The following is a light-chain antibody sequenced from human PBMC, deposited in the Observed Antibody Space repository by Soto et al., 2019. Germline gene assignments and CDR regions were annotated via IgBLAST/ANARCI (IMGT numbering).Light chain of an antibody. CDR2: EVS. J-gene: IGKJ2*01. CDR3: MQSIRRPYT. Sequence: DIVMTQTPLSLSVTPGQPASISCKSSQTLQRSAGKTHLYWYLQKPGQPPQLLISEVSNRFSGVPDKCSGSGSATDFTLRISRVGDEDVGVDYCMQSIRRPYTLGQGTKLEIK. V-gene: IGKV2D-29*01. CDR1: QTLQRSAGKTH.